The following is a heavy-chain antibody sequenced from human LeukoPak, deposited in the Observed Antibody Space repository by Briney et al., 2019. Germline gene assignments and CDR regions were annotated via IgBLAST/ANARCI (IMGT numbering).Heavy chain of an antibody. V-gene: IGHV3-23*01. CDR1: GFTFSSYA. CDR2: ISDDFGT. D-gene: IGHD2-2*01. Sequence: GGSLRLSCAASGFTFSSYAMSFLRRAPGKGLEWVSAISDDFGTYHADSVKGRFTISRDDSRNTLYLQMTSLRAEDTAVYYCARGNSGHCTGATCYALDYWGQGTLVTVSS. CDR3: ARGNSGHCTGATCYALDY. J-gene: IGHJ4*02.